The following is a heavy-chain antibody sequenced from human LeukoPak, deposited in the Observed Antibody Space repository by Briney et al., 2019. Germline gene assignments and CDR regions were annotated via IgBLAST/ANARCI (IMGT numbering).Heavy chain of an antibody. J-gene: IGHJ4*02. V-gene: IGHV4-59*01. CDR2: IYYSGST. CDR1: GGSISSYY. Sequence: SETLSLTCTVSGGSISSYYWSWIRQPPGKGVEWIGYIYYSGSTKYNSSLKSRVTISVDTSKNQFSLKLGSVTAADTAVYYCARGACGGDCYLVWGQGALVTVSS. CDR3: ARGACGGDCYLV. D-gene: IGHD2-21*02.